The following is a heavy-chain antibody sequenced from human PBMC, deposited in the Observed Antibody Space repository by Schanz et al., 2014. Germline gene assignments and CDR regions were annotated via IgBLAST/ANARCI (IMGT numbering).Heavy chain of an antibody. CDR2: INQDASEK. CDR1: GSTFSNYW. Sequence: EVQLVESGGGLVQPGGSLRLSCAVSGSTFSNYWMTWVRQAPGKGLEWVANINQDASEKYYVDSVKGRFTVSRDNAKNSLFLQMNSLRAEDTAVYYCAREGERKGMLPYYFDYWGQGTLVTVSS. CDR3: AREGERKGMLPYYFDY. D-gene: IGHD3-10*01. J-gene: IGHJ4*02. V-gene: IGHV3-7*01.